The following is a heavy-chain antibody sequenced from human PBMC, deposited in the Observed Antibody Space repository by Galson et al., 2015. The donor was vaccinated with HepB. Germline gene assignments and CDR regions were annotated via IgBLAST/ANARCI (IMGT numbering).Heavy chain of an antibody. CDR1: GFTFSSHA. D-gene: IGHD3/OR15-3a*01. CDR3: AKDLSGSWTYDY. Sequence: SLRLSCAVSGFTFSSHAMHWVRQTPGKGLEWVAIILHDGGGIRYAHSVKGRFTISRDNSKNTLSLQMDSLRVEDTALYYCAKDLSGSWTYDYWGQGTLVTVSS. J-gene: IGHJ4*02. CDR2: ILHDGGGI. V-gene: IGHV3-30*02.